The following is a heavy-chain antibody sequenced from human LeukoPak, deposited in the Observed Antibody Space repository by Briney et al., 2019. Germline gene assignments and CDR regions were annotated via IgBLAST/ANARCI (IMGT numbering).Heavy chain of an antibody. V-gene: IGHV1-69*13. D-gene: IGHD3-22*01. J-gene: IGHJ4*02. CDR2: IIPIFGTA. CDR3: ARGATYYYDSSGYFDY. CDR1: GGTFSSYA. Sequence: GASVRVSCTASGGTFSSYAISWVRQAPGQGLEWMGGIIPIFGTANYAQKFQGRVTITADESTSTAYMELSSLRSEDTAVYYCARGATYYYDSSGYFDYWGQGTLVTVSS.